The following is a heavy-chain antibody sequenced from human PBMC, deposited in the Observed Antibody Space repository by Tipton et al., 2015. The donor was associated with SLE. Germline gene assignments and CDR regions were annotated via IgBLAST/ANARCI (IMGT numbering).Heavy chain of an antibody. CDR1: GFSFNDFG. CDR3: ARDHIAVAGTTLDH. CDR2: ITWNGGTS. D-gene: IGHD6-19*01. Sequence: SLRLSCAASGFSFNDFGVSWVRQVPGKGLEWVSDITWNGGTSVYADSVKGRFTISRDNAKNSLYLQMNSLKVEDTALYYCARDHIAVAGTTLDHWGRGTLVTVSS. V-gene: IGHV3-20*04. J-gene: IGHJ4*02.